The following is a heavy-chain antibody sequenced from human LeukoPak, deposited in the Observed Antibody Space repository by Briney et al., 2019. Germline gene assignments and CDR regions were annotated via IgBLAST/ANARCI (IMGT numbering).Heavy chain of an antibody. Sequence: PSETLSLTCAVSGGSISSGGYSWSWLRQPPGKGLEWIGYIYYTGSTNYNPSLKSRTTISVDTSKNQFSLKQSSMTAADTAVYYCARDGGYSPKTFQDWGQGTLVTVSS. CDR2: IYYTGST. CDR1: GGSISSGGYS. CDR3: ARDGGYSPKTFQD. D-gene: IGHD6-13*01. V-gene: IGHV4-61*08. J-gene: IGHJ1*01.